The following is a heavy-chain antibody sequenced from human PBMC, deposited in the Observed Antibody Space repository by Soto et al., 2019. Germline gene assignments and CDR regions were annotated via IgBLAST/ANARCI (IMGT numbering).Heavy chain of an antibody. CDR3: ARGQSESYYGAFDI. Sequence: ASVKVSCKASGYTFTSYDINWVRQATGQGLEWMGWMNPNSGNTGYAQKFQGRVTMTRNTSISTAYMELSSLRSEDTAVYYCARGQSESYYGAFDIWGQGTMVTVSS. CDR2: MNPNSGNT. J-gene: IGHJ3*02. V-gene: IGHV1-8*01. D-gene: IGHD1-26*01. CDR1: GYTFTSYD.